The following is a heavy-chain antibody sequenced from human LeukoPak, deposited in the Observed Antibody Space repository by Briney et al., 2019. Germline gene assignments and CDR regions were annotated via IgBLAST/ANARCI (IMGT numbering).Heavy chain of an antibody. CDR2: ITHSGNT. Sequence: SETLSLTCAIYGESLSGFYLGWIRQPPGKGLEWIGDITHSGNTNYNASLKSRVTISVDTSKNQFSLSLNSVTAADMAVYYCARSWTLWGYFHYWGQGTPVTVSS. J-gene: IGHJ4*02. V-gene: IGHV4-34*01. D-gene: IGHD7-27*01. CDR3: ARSWTLWGYFHY. CDR1: GESLSGFY.